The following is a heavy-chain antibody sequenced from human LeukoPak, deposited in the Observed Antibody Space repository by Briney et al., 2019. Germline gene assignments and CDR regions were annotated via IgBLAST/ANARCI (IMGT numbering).Heavy chain of an antibody. CDR2: IFRAGNT. CDR3: ARVVPVGGNDY. V-gene: IGHV4-38-2*01. CDR1: GYSISSGYY. J-gene: IGHJ4*02. Sequence: PSETLSLTCAVSGYSISSGYYWGWIRQPPGKRPEWLGTIFRAGNTYYNPSLKSRFTISVDTSRNQFSLKLSSVTAAGTAMYYCARVVPVGGNDYWGQGTLVTVSS. D-gene: IGHD4-23*01.